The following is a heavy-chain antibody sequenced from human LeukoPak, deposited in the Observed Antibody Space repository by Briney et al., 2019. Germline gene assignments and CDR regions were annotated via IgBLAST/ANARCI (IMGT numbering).Heavy chain of an antibody. CDR2: IYDSGST. J-gene: IGHJ4*02. D-gene: IGHD1-14*01. Sequence: KPSETLSLTCTVSGGSIRSSYYYWGWIRQPPGKGLEWIGSIYDSGSTYYNPSLKSRVTISVDTSKNQFSLKLSSVTAADTAVYYCATYYQYHTGTPGVFDYWGQGTLVTVSS. V-gene: IGHV4-39*01. CDR1: GGSIRSSYYY. CDR3: ATYYQYHTGTPGVFDY.